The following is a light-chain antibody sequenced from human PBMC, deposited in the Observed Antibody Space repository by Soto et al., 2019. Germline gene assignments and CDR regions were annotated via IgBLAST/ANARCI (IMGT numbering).Light chain of an antibody. CDR2: AAS. CDR3: QQSYSTPWT. J-gene: IGKJ1*01. Sequence: DIQMTQSPSSLSASVGDRVTITCRASQSIISYLNWYQQKPGKAPKLLIYAASSLQSVVPSRFSGSGSWKDFTLTIISRQPEDFSTYYCQQSYSTPWTVGQGTKGEIK. CDR1: QSIISY. V-gene: IGKV1-39*01.